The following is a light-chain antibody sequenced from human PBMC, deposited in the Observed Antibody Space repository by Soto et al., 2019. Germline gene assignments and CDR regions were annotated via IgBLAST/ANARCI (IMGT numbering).Light chain of an antibody. CDR2: GAS. CDR3: QQYDNSVWT. V-gene: IGKV3-20*01. J-gene: IGKJ1*01. CDR1: QSVSSR. Sequence: EIVLTQSPGTLSLSPGERATLSCRASQSVSSRLAWYQHRPGQAPRLLISGASSRATGIPDRFSGSGSGTDFTLTISRLEPEDLAVYYCQQYDNSVWTFGQGTKVDIK.